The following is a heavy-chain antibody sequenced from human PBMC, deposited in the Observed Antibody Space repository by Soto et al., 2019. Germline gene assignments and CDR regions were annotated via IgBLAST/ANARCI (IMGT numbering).Heavy chain of an antibody. D-gene: IGHD6-19*01. CDR3: AREGYGSGWAGVFDI. J-gene: IGHJ3*02. CDR1: GFTFSNYW. V-gene: IGHV3-30-3*01. CDR2: ISVDGGSQ. Sequence: QAHLVESGGGVVQPGRSLRLSCAASGFTFSNYWMHWVRQAPGKGVEWVAGISVDGGSQHYPDAVKGRLTVSRDNSKNTLYLEMKAEDTAVYYCAREGYGSGWAGVFDIWGQGTMVTVSS.